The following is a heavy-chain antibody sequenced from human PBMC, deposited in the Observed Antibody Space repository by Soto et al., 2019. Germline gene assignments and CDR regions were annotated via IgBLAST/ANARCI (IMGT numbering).Heavy chain of an antibody. V-gene: IGHV3-48*01. CDR1: GFTFSNYN. CDR3: ARAFGSSTSY. D-gene: IGHD2-2*01. CDR2: ITGSSSGI. J-gene: IGHJ4*02. Sequence: PGGSLRLSCAASGFTFSNYNMNWVRQAPGKGLERISFITGSSSGIYYADSVKGRFTISRDNANNSLYLQMNSLRAEDTAVYYCARAFGSSTSYWGQGTLVTVSS.